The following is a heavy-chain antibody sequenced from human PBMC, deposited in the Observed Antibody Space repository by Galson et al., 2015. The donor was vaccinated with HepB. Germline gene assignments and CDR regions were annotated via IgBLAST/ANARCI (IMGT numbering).Heavy chain of an antibody. CDR3: ARYRFKGDYGGNSRAPINDY. CDR2: ISSSSSTI. D-gene: IGHD4-23*01. V-gene: IGHV3-48*01. Sequence: SLRLSCAASGFTFSSYSMNWVRQAPGKGLEWVSYISSSSSTIYYADSVKGRFTISRDNAKNSLYLQMNSLRAEDTAVYYCARYRFKGDYGGNSRAPINDYWGQGTLVTVSS. CDR1: GFTFSSYS. J-gene: IGHJ4*02.